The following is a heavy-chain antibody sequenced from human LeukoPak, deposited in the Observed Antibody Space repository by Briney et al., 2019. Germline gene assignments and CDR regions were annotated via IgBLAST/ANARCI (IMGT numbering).Heavy chain of an antibody. J-gene: IGHJ4*02. CDR3: ARALTGYWAFDY. Sequence: PGRSLRLSCAASGFTFSSYAMHWVRQAPGKGLEWVAVISYDGSNKYYADSVKGRFTISRDNAKNSLYLQMNSLRAEDTAVYYCARALTGYWAFDYWGQGTLVTVSS. V-gene: IGHV3-30-3*01. D-gene: IGHD3-9*01. CDR2: ISYDGSNK. CDR1: GFTFSSYA.